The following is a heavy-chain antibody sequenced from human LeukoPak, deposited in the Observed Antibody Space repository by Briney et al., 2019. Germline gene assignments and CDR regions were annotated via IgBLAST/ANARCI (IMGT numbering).Heavy chain of an antibody. V-gene: IGHV1-8*01. CDR2: MNPNSGNT. J-gene: IGHJ6*03. Sequence: ASVKVSRKASGYTFTSYDINWVRQATGQGLEWMGWMNPNSGNTGYAQKFQGRVTMTRNTSISTAYMELSSLRSEDTAVYYCARGRKKSSSWYVLDYYYYYMDVWGKGTTVTVSS. CDR3: ARGRKKSSSWYVLDYYYYYMDV. D-gene: IGHD6-13*01. CDR1: GYTFTSYD.